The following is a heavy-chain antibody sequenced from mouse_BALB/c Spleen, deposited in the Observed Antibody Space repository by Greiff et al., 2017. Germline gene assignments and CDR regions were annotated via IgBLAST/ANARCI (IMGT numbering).Heavy chain of an antibody. J-gene: IGHJ1*01. D-gene: IGHD1-1*01. CDR1: GFTFTDYY. CDR3: ARDFAYGSSWDWYFDV. CDR2: IRNKANGYTT. V-gene: IGHV7-3*02. Sequence: EVQLVESGGGLVQPGGSLRLSCATSGFTFTDYYMSWVRQPPGKALEWLGFIRNKANGYTTEYSASVKGRFTISRDNSQSILYLQMNTLRAEDSATYYCARDFAYGSSWDWYFDVWGAGTTVTVSS.